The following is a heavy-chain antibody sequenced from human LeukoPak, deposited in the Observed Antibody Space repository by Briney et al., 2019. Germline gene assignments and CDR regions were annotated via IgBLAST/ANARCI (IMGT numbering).Heavy chain of an antibody. CDR2: MNPNSGNT. CDR1: GYTFTSYD. V-gene: IGHV1-8*03. J-gene: IGHJ5*02. D-gene: IGHD2-15*01. CDR3: ARVCSGGSCYFRWFDP. Sequence: ASVKVSCKASGYTFTSYDINWVRQATGQGLEWMGWMNPNSGNTGYAQKFQGRVTITRNTSISTAYMELSSLRSEDTAVYYCARVCSGGSCYFRWFDPWGQGTLVTVSS.